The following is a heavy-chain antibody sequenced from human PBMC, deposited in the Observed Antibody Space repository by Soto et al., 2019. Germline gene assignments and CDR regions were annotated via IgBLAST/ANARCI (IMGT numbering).Heavy chain of an antibody. CDR3: ARMHYFGSGKPNDY. J-gene: IGHJ4*01. Sequence: PSETLSLTCTVSGGSISIGGYYWSCIRQPPGKGLEWIGYIYYSGSTNYNPSLKSRITISVDTSKNQFSLNLISVTAADTAVYYCARMHYFGSGKPNDYWGQGTLVTVSS. D-gene: IGHD3-10*01. CDR2: IYYSGST. V-gene: IGHV4-30-4*01. CDR1: GGSISIGGYY.